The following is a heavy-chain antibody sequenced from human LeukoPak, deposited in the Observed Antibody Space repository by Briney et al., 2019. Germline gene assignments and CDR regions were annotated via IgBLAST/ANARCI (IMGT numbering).Heavy chain of an antibody. V-gene: IGHV3-23*01. J-gene: IGHJ4*02. CDR1: GFTFSSYV. CDR2: IGTSGGST. Sequence: GGSLRLSCAASGFTFSSYVMSWVRQAPGKGLEWVSVIGTSGGSTIYADSVKGRFTISRDDSKNTLCLQLNSLRAEDTAVYYCARRNNYCGDYWGQGTLVTVSS. D-gene: IGHD4-11*01. CDR3: ARRNNYCGDY.